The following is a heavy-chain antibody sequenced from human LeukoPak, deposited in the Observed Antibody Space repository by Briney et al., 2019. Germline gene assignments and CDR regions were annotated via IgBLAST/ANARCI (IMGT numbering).Heavy chain of an antibody. CDR3: AREVAVSGTENGAFNV. J-gene: IGHJ4*02. D-gene: IGHD6-19*01. V-gene: IGHV3-30*09. CDR2: ISHDGNNK. Sequence: PGRSLRLSCAASGFTFSSNVMHWVRLAPGKGLEWVAAISHDGNNKYYADSVKGRFAISRDNSENTLHLQMNSLRAEDTAVYFCAREVAVSGTENGAFNVWGQGTLVTVSA. CDR1: GFTFSSNV.